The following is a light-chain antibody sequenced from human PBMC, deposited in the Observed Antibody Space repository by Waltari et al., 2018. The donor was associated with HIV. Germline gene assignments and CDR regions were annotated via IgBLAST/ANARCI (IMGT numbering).Light chain of an antibody. Sequence: IVLTQSPVTLSLSLGERATLSCRASQTVSNYIAWYQQTPGQPPRLLIYDASNRAAGTPPRFSGSGSGTYFTLSISGLEPEDFAMYYCQQRSDWPLTFGGGARVEI. CDR3: QQRSDWPLT. J-gene: IGKJ4*01. CDR1: QTVSNY. CDR2: DAS. V-gene: IGKV3-11*01.